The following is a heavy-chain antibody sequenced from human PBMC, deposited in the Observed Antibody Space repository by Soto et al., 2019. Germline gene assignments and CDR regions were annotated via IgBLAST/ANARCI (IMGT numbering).Heavy chain of an antibody. CDR3: ARGRYGDY. CDR2: ISAHNGNT. D-gene: IGHD1-1*01. Sequence: QVHLVQSGAEVKKPGASVKVSCQGSGYAFTTYGITWVRQAPGQGLEWMGWISAHNGNTNYAQQLQGRVTVTRDTSTSTAYMELRSLRYVDTAVYYCARGRYGDYWGQGALVTVSS. J-gene: IGHJ4*02. CDR1: GYAFTTYG. V-gene: IGHV1-18*01.